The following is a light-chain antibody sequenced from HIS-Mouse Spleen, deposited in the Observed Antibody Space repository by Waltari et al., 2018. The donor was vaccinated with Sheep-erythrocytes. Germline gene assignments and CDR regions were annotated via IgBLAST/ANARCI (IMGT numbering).Light chain of an antibody. J-gene: IGLJ3*02. CDR2: EVS. Sequence: QSALTQPASVSGSPGQSITISCTGTSSDVGSYNLVSWYQQHPGKAPKLMIYEVSQRPSGVSNRVSGSKAGNTASLTISGLQAEDEADYYCCSYAGSSTPWVFGGGTKLTVL. V-gene: IGLV2-23*02. CDR3: CSYAGSSTPWV. CDR1: SSDVGSYNL.